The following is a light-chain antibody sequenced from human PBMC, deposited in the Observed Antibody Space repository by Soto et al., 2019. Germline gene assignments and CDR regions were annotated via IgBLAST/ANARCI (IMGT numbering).Light chain of an antibody. CDR2: ATS. CDR3: QQFSSSPPYT. Sequence: DLQMTQSPSSLSASVGDRVTITCRASQSIGTHLNWYQHKPGKAPKLLIYATSILQSGVPSRFSGSGSGTDFTLTISSLQPDDFSTYFCQQFSSSPPYTFGQGTKVEIK. J-gene: IGKJ2*01. V-gene: IGKV1-39*01. CDR1: QSIGTH.